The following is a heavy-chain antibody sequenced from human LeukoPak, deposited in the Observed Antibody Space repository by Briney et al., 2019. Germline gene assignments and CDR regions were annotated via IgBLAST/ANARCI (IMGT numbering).Heavy chain of an antibody. Sequence: GGSLRLSCAASGFTLSDYYMSWIRQAPGKGLEWVSYISSSGSTKYYADSVKGRFTISRDNSKNTLYLQMNSLRAEDTAVYYCAKEKAYGSGSYSVLYYYYYMDVWGKGTTVTVSS. J-gene: IGHJ6*03. CDR1: GFTLSDYY. CDR3: AKEKAYGSGSYSVLYYYYYMDV. V-gene: IGHV3-11*04. D-gene: IGHD3-10*01. CDR2: ISSSGSTK.